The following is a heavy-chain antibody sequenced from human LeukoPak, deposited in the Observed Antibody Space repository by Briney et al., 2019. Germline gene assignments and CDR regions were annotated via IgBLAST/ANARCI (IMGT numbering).Heavy chain of an antibody. D-gene: IGHD5-12*01. CDR3: SGGSDSEYFFYYGVDV. CDR1: GLSFSDYY. V-gene: IGHV3-11*06. CDR2: ISSGRSYT. J-gene: IGHJ6*02. Sequence: GGSLRLSCAASGLSFSDYYMSWNRQAPGKGLEWVSYISSGRSYTHYADSVKGRFTISRDNAKSSLYLQMNSLRAEDTAVYYCSGGSDSEYFFYYGVDVWGQRTTVTVSS.